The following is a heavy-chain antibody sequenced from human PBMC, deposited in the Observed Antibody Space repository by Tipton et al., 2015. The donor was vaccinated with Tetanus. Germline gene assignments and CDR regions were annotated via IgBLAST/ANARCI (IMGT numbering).Heavy chain of an antibody. CDR1: GFPFTTYG. V-gene: IGHV3-23*01. CDR2: ITGSGVGT. J-gene: IGHJ6*02. CDR3: ARSESRIAPRIPWGMDI. D-gene: IGHD6-6*01. Sequence: SLRLSCAASGFPFTTYGMTWVRLAPGKGLEWVAVITGSGVGTYYSDSVKGRFTVSRDNTKNSLYLEINSLRAEDTAVYYCARSESRIAPRIPWGMDIWGQGTTVTVSS.